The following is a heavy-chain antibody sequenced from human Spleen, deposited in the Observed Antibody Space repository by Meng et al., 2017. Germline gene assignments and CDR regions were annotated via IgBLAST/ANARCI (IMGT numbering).Heavy chain of an antibody. Sequence: VEPQQWGAGLLKPSETLSLICAVFGGSFSGYYCNWFRQPPGKGLVWIGGSDHFRNTNYNPSLKGRLTISVDTSENQISLRLTFVIAAGTGVYCCVYCWWGNFTSGQGALVTVSS. CDR2: SDHFRNT. D-gene: IGHD2-8*02. CDR1: GGSFSGYY. J-gene: IGHJ5*02. CDR3: VYCWWGNFT. V-gene: IGHV4-34*01.